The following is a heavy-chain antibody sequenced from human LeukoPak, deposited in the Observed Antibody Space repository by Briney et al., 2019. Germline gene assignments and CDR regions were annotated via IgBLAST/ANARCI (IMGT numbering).Heavy chain of an antibody. CDR2: IKPDGSSI. D-gene: IGHD4-23*01. CDR1: GFTFSSYW. J-gene: IGHJ4*02. Sequence: GGSLRLSCAASGFTFSSYWMHWVRQAPGKGLVWVSRIKPDGSSISYADSVKGRFTISRDNAKNTLYLQMNSLRAEDTAVYYCATLYGGSTDYWGQGTLVTVSS. CDR3: ATLYGGSTDY. V-gene: IGHV3-74*01.